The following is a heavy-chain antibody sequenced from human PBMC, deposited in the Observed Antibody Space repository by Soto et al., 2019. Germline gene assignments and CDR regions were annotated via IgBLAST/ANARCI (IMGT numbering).Heavy chain of an antibody. Sequence: EVQLVESGGDLVQPGGSLRLSCAASRFTFSTHWMSWVRQAPGKGLEWVANIKEDGSESYYADSVKGRFTISRDNAKNSLYLQMNGLRVEDTALYYCAKDVRWGQGTLVTVSS. CDR2: IKEDGSES. J-gene: IGHJ4*02. CDR3: AKDVR. CDR1: RFTFSTHW. V-gene: IGHV3-7*05.